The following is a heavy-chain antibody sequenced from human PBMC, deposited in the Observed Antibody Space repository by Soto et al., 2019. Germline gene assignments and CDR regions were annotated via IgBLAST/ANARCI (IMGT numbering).Heavy chain of an antibody. J-gene: IGHJ6*02. CDR3: ARVARQLGYYGMDV. D-gene: IGHD1-1*01. Sequence: GGPLRLPCAASGFTSRSYGMHWVRQAPGKGLEWVAIIWYDGSNKYYADSVKGRFTISRDNSKNTLYLQMNSLRAEDTAVYYCARVARQLGYYGMDVWGQGTTVTVSS. CDR1: GFTSRSYG. V-gene: IGHV3-33*01. CDR2: IWYDGSNK.